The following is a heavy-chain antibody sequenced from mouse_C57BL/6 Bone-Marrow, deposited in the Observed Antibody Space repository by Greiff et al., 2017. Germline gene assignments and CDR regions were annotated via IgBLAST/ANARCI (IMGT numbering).Heavy chain of an antibody. V-gene: IGHV1-15*01. CDR2: IDPETGGT. CDR3: TRSGGTQLPDY. J-gene: IGHJ2*01. Sequence: VKLMESGAELVRPGASVTLSCKASGYTFTDYEMHWVKQTPVHGLEWIGAIDPETGGTAYNQKFKGKAILTADKSSSTAYMELRSLTSEDSAVYYCTRSGGTQLPDYWGQGTTLTVSS. D-gene: IGHD3-1*01. CDR1: GYTFTDYE.